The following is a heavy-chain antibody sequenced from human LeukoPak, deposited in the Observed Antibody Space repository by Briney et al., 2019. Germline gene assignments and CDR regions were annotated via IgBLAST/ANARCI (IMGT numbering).Heavy chain of an antibody. CDR3: ARAVGPFDY. CDR2: IWSDGSIE. J-gene: IGHJ4*02. Sequence: GGSLRLSCAASGFTFTTYGLHWVRQAPGKGLEWVAVIWSDGSIEYYADSVKGRFTISRDNFKNTLYLQMNSLRAEDTAVYYCARAVGPFDYWGQGTLVTVSS. CDR1: GFTFTTYG. V-gene: IGHV3-33*01.